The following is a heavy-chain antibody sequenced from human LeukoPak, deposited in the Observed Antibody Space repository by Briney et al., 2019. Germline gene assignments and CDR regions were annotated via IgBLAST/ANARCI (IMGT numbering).Heavy chain of an antibody. J-gene: IGHJ4*02. CDR3: ARAGGRTFGY. CDR2: INPNSGVT. D-gene: IGHD3-10*01. Sequence: ASVKVSCKASAYTFTGYFMRWVRQAPGQGLEWMGWINPNSGVTNYAQKFQGRVTMTRDTSISTAYMELSRLRSDDTAVYYCARAGGRTFGYWGQGTLVTVSS. CDR1: AYTFTGYF. V-gene: IGHV1-2*02.